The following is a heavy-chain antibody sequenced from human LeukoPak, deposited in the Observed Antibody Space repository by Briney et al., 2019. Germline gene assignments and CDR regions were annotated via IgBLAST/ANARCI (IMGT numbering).Heavy chain of an antibody. J-gene: IGHJ3*02. CDR1: GFTFSSYA. CDR2: ISGSGGST. Sequence: GGSLRLSCAASGFTFSSYAMSWVRQAPGKGLEWVSAISGSGGSTYYADSVKGRFTISRDNSKNTLYLQMNSLRAEDTAVYYCAKDQPYYYDSSGYYPDAFDIWGRGTMVTVSS. D-gene: IGHD3-22*01. CDR3: AKDQPYYYDSSGYYPDAFDI. V-gene: IGHV3-23*01.